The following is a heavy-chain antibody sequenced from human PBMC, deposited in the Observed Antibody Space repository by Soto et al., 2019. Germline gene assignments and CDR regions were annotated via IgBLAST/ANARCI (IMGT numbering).Heavy chain of an antibody. CDR3: ARMVRGSNIDYYHYMDV. CDR2: ISASNGDT. CDR1: GYSFTSHG. V-gene: IGHV1-18*01. Sequence: QVQLVQSGAEEKKPGASVKVSCKASGYSFTSHGISWVRQAPGPGLEWMAWISASNGDTNYAQKFQGRVTVTTDTSTRTGYMELRSLRSEDTAVYYCARMVRGSNIDYYHYMDVWGKGTTVTVSS. D-gene: IGHD3-10*01. J-gene: IGHJ6*03.